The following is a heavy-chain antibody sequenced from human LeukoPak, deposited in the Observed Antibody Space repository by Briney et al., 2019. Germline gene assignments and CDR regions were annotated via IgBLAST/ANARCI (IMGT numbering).Heavy chain of an antibody. CDR1: GDSISSYY. Sequence: PSETLSLTCTVSGDSISSYYWSWIRQPPGKGLEWIGYMYYSGSTNYNPSLKSRVTIPVDTSKNQFSLKLSSVTAADTALYYCARGGPYNWFDPWGQGTLVTVSS. CDR3: ARGGPYNWFDP. J-gene: IGHJ5*02. V-gene: IGHV4-59*01. CDR2: MYYSGST. D-gene: IGHD3-16*01.